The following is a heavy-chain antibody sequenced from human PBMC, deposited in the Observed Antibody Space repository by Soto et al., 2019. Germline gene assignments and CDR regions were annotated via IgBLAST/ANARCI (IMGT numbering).Heavy chain of an antibody. CDR1: GFTFSSYG. J-gene: IGHJ4*02. CDR3: AREGDTAMGYYFEY. V-gene: IGHV3-33*01. Sequence: QVQLVESGGGVVQPGRSLRLSCVASGFTFSSYGMYWVRQAPGKGLEWVAVIWYDGSNKHYADSVKGRFTISRDNSKNTLYLQMNSLRAEDTAVYYCAREGDTAMGYYFEYWGQGTLVTVSS. D-gene: IGHD5-18*01. CDR2: IWYDGSNK.